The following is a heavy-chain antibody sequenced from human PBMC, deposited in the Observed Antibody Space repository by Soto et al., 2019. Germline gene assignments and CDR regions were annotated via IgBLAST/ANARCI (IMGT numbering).Heavy chain of an antibody. CDR2: ISSGSDTI. D-gene: IGHD6-13*01. V-gene: IGHV3-48*03. CDR1: GFSFSTYE. CDR3: ARDRAAGGY. Sequence: EVQLVESGGGLVQPGGSLRLSCAASGFSFSTYEMNWVRQAPGKGLEWVAYISSGSDTIHYADSVRGRFTVSRDNAKKSLYLQMNSLRVEDTALYYCARDRAAGGYWGQGTLVTVSS. J-gene: IGHJ4*02.